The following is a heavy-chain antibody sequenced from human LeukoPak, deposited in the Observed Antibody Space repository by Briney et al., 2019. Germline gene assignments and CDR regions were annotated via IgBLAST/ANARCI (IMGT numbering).Heavy chain of an antibody. V-gene: IGHV4-39*01. CDR3: ARNRTVTDWIFDL. J-gene: IGHJ2*01. Sequence: SETLSLTCTVSGGAIRSSSHYWGWIGQPPGKGLEWIGSIYNSGSIVYNPSLKSRVAISVDTSRNQFSLKLNSVIASDTAVYYCARNRTVTDWIFDLWGRGTLVTVSS. CDR2: IYNSGSI. CDR1: GGAIRSSSHY. D-gene: IGHD4-17*01.